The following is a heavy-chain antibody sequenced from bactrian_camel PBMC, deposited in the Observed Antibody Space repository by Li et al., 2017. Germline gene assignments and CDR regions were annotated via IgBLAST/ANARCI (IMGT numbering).Heavy chain of an antibody. Sequence: HVQLVESGGGSVQAGGSLRLSCAASGFSFSSYWMRWVRQAPGKGLEWVSHINERGETTFYAESVKGRFVSSRDNAKNTVYLHMYSLKPEDTAVYYCARGEPVSFGYWGQGTQVTVS. CDR2: INERGETT. CDR1: GFSFSSYW. CDR3: ARGEPVSFGY. V-gene: IGHV3S1*01. J-gene: IGHJ6*01.